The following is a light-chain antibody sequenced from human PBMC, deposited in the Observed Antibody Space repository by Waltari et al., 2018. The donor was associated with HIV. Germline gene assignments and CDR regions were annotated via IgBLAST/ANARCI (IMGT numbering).Light chain of an antibody. CDR1: QSVTSSY. V-gene: IGKV3-20*01. Sequence: EIVLTQSPVTLSLAPGERATLSCRASQSVTSSYLALYQQKPGQAPRLLIFGASSRATGIPDRFSGSGSGTDFTLTISRLEPEDFAVYYCQQYGSSPGTFGQGTKVEIK. CDR3: QQYGSSPGT. CDR2: GAS. J-gene: IGKJ1*01.